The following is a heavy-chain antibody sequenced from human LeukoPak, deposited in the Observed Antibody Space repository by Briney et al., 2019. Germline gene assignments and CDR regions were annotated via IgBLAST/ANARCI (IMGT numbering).Heavy chain of an antibody. CDR1: GIFIGSSY. V-gene: IGHV4-59*08. CDR3: TRHDVVEVIGHGMAV. CDR2: ISQNGYT. Sequence: SETLSLTCTVYGIFIGSSYWSWIRQTPGKGLEWIGYISQNGYTHYTPSLNSRVTISRDMSEHQFSLILGSVTAGDTAVYYCTRHDVVEVIGHGMAVWGQGTTVTVSS. J-gene: IGHJ6*02. D-gene: IGHD3-10*01.